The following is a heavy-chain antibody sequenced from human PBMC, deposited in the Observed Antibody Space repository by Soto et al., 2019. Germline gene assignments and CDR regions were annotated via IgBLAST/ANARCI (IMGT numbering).Heavy chain of an antibody. D-gene: IGHD2-15*01. CDR2: INAGNGNT. CDR1: GYTFTSYA. CDR3: ARVGGCSGGSCYDVGTFDI. J-gene: IGHJ3*02. V-gene: IGHV1-3*01. Sequence: ASVKVSCKASGYTFTSYAMHWVRQAPGQRLEWMGCINAGNGNTKYSQKFQGRVTITRDTSASTAYMELSSLRSEGTAVYYCARVGGCSGGSCYDVGTFDIWGQGTMVTVSS.